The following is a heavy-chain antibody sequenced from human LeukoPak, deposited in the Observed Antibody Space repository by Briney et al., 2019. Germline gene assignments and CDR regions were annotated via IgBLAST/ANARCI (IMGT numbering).Heavy chain of an antibody. J-gene: IGHJ4*02. D-gene: IGHD6-13*01. V-gene: IGHV1-8*01. CDR3: ARVWQQLATFDY. Sequence: GASVKVSCKASGYTFTSYDINWVRQATGQGLEWMGWMNPNSGNTGYAQKFQGRVTMTRNTTISTAYMELSSLRSDDTAVYYCARVWQQLATFDYWGQGTLVTVSS. CDR2: MNPNSGNT. CDR1: GYTFTSYD.